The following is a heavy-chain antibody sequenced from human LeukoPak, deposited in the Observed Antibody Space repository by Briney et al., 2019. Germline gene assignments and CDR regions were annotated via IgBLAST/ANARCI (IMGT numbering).Heavy chain of an antibody. CDR3: ARGLWFGDTPPGY. D-gene: IGHD3-10*01. CDR1: AFTFSSYA. V-gene: IGHV4-34*01. CDR2: INHSGST. J-gene: IGHJ4*02. Sequence: GSLRLSCAASAFTFSSYAMTWVRQPPGKGLEWIGEINHSGSTNYNPSLKSRVTISVDTSKNHFSLKLSSVTAADTAVYYCARGLWFGDTPPGYWGQGTLVTVSS.